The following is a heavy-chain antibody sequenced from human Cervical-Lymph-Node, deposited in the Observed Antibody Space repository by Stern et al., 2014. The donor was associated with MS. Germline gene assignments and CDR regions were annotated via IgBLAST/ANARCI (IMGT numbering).Heavy chain of an antibody. CDR2: IYYTGST. J-gene: IGHJ4*02. V-gene: IGHV4-61*01. CDR3: ARGSGSYYVDY. D-gene: IGHD3-10*01. CDR1: GGSVSSGSHY. Sequence: QVQLQESGPGLVKPSETLSLTCTVSGGSVSSGSHYWSWIRQPPGKGLEWIGYIYYTGSTNYNPSLKSRVTISADTSKNQFSLKLRSVTAADTAVYYCARGSGSYYVDYWGQGTLVTVSS.